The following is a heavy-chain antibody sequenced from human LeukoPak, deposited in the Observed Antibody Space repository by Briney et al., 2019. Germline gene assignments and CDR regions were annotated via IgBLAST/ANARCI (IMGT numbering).Heavy chain of an antibody. J-gene: IGHJ4*02. CDR2: IKQEGSQT. Sequence: GGSLRLSCEASGFTFSAYWMSWVRQAPGKGLEWVANIKQEGSQTYHADSVKGRFTISRDNAENSLYLQMNSLRAEDTAVYYCARGDYGFWSGYYFLFDYWGQGTLVTVSS. V-gene: IGHV3-7*01. D-gene: IGHD3-3*01. CDR3: ARGDYGFWSGYYFLFDY. CDR1: GFTFSAYW.